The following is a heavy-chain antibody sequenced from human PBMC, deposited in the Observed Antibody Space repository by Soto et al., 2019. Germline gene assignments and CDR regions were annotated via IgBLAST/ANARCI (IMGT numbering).Heavy chain of an antibody. CDR2: IDFSGGT. Sequence: PSVTLSLTCTVSGSSITSYYWSLIRQPPGKGLEVIGYIDFSGGTNYNPSLKGRVTISVDPSKNQFSLKLSSVTAAETAVYYWARESRIWYGSIWGFWGQGTLVTVS. J-gene: IGHJ4*02. D-gene: IGHD6-13*01. CDR1: GSSITSYY. V-gene: IGHV4-59*12. CDR3: ARESRIWYGSIWGF.